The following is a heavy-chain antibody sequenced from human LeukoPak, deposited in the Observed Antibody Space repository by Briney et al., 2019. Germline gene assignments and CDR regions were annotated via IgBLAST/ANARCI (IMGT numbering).Heavy chain of an antibody. CDR1: GFIFSDYY. D-gene: IGHD6-19*01. J-gene: IGHJ4*02. Sequence: GGSLRLSCAASGFIFSDYYMSWIRQAPGKGLEWVSYISSSGSTIYYADSVKGRFTISRDNAKNSLYLQMNSLRAEDTAVYYCARSSSGWYSYQPFDYWGQGTLVTVSS. CDR2: ISSSGSTI. CDR3: ARSSSGWYSYQPFDY. V-gene: IGHV3-11*01.